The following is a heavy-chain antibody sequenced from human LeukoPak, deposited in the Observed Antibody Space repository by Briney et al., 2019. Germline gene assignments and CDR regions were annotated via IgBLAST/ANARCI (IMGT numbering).Heavy chain of an antibody. V-gene: IGHV3-30*18. CDR3: AKDRGSSSAAYGMDV. CDR2: ISFDGVKT. J-gene: IGHJ6*02. CDR1: GFTFSSYG. D-gene: IGHD6-13*01. Sequence: GGSLRLSCAASGFTFSSYGMHWIRQAPGKGLEWVALISFDGVKTDYADSVKGRFTISRDSSQNTLYLQMNSLRAGDTAVYYCAKDRGSSSAAYGMDVWGQGTTVTVSS.